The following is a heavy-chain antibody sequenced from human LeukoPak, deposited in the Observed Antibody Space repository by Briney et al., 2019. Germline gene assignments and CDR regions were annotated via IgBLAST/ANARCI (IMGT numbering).Heavy chain of an antibody. J-gene: IGHJ4*02. Sequence: SETLSLTCAVYGGSFSGYYWSWIRQPPGKGLEWIGEINHSGSTNYNPSLKSRVTISVDTSKNQFSLKLSSVTAADTAVYYCARGSGYYDSSGYYLFDYWGQGTLVTVSS. V-gene: IGHV4-34*01. CDR2: INHSGST. CDR3: ARGSGYYDSSGYYLFDY. D-gene: IGHD3-22*01. CDR1: GGSFSGYY.